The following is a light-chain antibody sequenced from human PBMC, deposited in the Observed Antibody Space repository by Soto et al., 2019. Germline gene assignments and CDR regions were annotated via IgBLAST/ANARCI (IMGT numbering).Light chain of an antibody. CDR2: KAS. CDR1: QTISGW. V-gene: IGKV1-5*03. Sequence: DIQMTQSPSTLSASVGDRVIITCRASQTISGWLAWYQQKIGRAPNLLIYKASTLASGVPSRFSGSGSGTDFTLTISSLQPEDFATYYCQQSYSSPGTFGPGTRVDIK. CDR3: QQSYSSPGT. J-gene: IGKJ3*01.